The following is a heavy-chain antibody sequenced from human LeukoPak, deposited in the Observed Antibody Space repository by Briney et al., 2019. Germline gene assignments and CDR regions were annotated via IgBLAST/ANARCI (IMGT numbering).Heavy chain of an antibody. CDR1: GGSISSYH. CDR3: ARQGYTSGWYVFDY. D-gene: IGHD6-19*01. V-gene: IGHV4-59*08. J-gene: IGHJ4*02. CDR2: IYYSGST. Sequence: SETLSLTCTVSGGSISSYHWSWIRQPPGKGLEWIGYIYYSGSTNYNPSLKSRVTVSVDTSKNQFSLKLSSVTAADTAVYYCARQGYTSGWYVFDYWGQGTLLTVSS.